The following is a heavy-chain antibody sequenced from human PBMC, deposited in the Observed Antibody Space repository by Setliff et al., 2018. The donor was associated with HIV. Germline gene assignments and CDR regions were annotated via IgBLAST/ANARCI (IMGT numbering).Heavy chain of an antibody. CDR2: INCNAGNP. J-gene: IGHJ6*03. V-gene: IGHV7-4-1*01. Sequence: ASVKVSCKASGYSLTSYSINWVRQAPGQGLEWMGCINCNAGNPTYAHVFTGRFVFSVDTPVSTAYLRIFNLKAEHTAVYYCTRDHTPPPNYDFWSGQLDLRNIFYYMDVWGTGSPVTVSS. CDR3: TRDHTPPPNYDFWSGQLDLRNIFYYMDV. CDR1: GYSLTSYS. D-gene: IGHD3-3*01.